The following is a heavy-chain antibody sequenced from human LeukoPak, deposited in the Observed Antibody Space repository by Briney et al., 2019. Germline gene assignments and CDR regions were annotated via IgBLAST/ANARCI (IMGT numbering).Heavy chain of an antibody. V-gene: IGHV3-48*01. CDR2: ISSRSSTI. D-gene: IGHD2-2*01. CDR3: ARGQPKIVVVPTASDY. J-gene: IGHJ4*02. CDR1: GFTFSSYS. Sequence: GGSLRLSCAASGFTFSSYSMNWVRQAPGKGLEWVSYISSRSSTIYYADSVKGRFTISRDYAKNSLYLQMNSLRADDTAIYYCARGQPKIVVVPTASDYWGQGTLVTVSS.